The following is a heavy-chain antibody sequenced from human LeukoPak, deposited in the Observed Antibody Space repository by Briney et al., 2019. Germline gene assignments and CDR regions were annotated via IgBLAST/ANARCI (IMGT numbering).Heavy chain of an antibody. CDR3: ATLGPPAKPWDSSGYILDY. Sequence: ASVKVSCKVSGYTLTELSMHWVRQAPGKGLEWMGGFDPEDGETIYAQKFQGRVTITEDTSTDTAYVELSSLRSEDTAVYYCATLGPPAKPWDSSGYILDYWGQGTLVTVSS. D-gene: IGHD3-22*01. J-gene: IGHJ4*02. V-gene: IGHV1-24*01. CDR2: FDPEDGET. CDR1: GYTLTELS.